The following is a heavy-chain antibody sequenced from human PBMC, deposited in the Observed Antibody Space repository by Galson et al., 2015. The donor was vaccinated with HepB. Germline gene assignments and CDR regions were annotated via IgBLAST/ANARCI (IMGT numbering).Heavy chain of an antibody. J-gene: IGHJ5*02. CDR1: GYSFTNYG. Sequence: QSGAEVKKPGASVKVSCKASGYSFTNYGITWVRQAPGQGLEWMGWISAYNGNTEFAQKFQGRVTMTTDTSSNTAYMDLRTLRSDDTAVYYCARGALVGVVGGSQNNWFAPWGQGTLVTVSS. D-gene: IGHD1-26*01. CDR3: ARGALVGVVGGSQNNWFAP. CDR2: ISAYNGNT. V-gene: IGHV1-18*01.